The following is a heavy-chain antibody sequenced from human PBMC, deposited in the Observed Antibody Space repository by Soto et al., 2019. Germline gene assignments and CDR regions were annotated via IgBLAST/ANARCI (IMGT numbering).Heavy chain of an antibody. V-gene: IGHV5-51*01. CDR2: IYPGDSDT. D-gene: IGHD2-2*02. CDR1: GYSFIIYC. CDR3: ARLGGWGHCSNTRCYTFDY. J-gene: IGHJ4*02. Sequence: VVFVKSACKGSGYSFIIYCIGWVLQMPWKGLEWMGIIYPGDSDTRYSPSFQGQVTISADKSISTAYLQWSSLKASDTAMYYCARLGGWGHCSNTRCYTFDYWGQGTPVTVSS.